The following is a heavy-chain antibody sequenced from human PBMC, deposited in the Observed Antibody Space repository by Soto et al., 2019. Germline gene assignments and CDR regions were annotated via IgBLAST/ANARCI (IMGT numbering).Heavy chain of an antibody. V-gene: IGHV4-31*03. CDR1: GGSISSGGYY. D-gene: IGHD3-22*01. J-gene: IGHJ4*02. Sequence: SETLSLTCTVSGGSISSGGYYWSWIRQHPGKGLEWIGYIYYSGSTYYNPSLKSRVTISVDTSKNQFSLKLSSVTAADTAVYYCARNRAGGYYDSSGYYYHFDYWGQGTLVTVSS. CDR3: ARNRAGGYYDSSGYYYHFDY. CDR2: IYYSGST.